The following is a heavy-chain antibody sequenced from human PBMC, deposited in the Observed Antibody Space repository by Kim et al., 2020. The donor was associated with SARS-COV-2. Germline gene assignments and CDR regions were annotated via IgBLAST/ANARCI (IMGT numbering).Heavy chain of an antibody. CDR2: INHSGST. CDR1: GGSFSGYY. CDR3: ARARTRRVSRPYGMDV. Sequence: SETLSLTCAVYGGSFSGYYWSWIRQPPGKGLEWIGEINHSGSTNYNPSLKSRVTISVDTSKNQFSLKLSSVTAADTAVYYCARARTRRVSRPYGMDVWGQGTTVTVSS. J-gene: IGHJ6*02. D-gene: IGHD2-2*01. V-gene: IGHV4-34*01.